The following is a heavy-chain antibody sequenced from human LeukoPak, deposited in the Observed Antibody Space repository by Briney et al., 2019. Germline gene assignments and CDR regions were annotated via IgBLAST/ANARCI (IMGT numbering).Heavy chain of an antibody. Sequence: GGSLTLSCAASGFTFSTYYMNWVRQAPGKGLEWVSSISNSSSYIYYADAVKGRFTISRDNSKNTLYLQMNSLRAEDTAVYYCARDPQFPDNYYYYMDVWGKGTTVTVSS. D-gene: IGHD1-14*01. CDR3: ARDPQFPDNYYYYMDV. CDR1: GFTFSTYY. V-gene: IGHV3-21*01. J-gene: IGHJ6*03. CDR2: ISNSSSYI.